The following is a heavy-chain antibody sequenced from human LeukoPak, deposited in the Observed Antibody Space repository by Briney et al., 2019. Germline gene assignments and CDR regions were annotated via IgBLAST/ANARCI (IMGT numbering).Heavy chain of an antibody. CDR1: GFTFSSYA. Sequence: GGSLRLSCAASGFTFSSYAMNWVRQAPGKGLEWVSAISGSGSTTYYADSVKGRFTISRDNAKNSLYLQMNSLRAEDTAVYYCVRENAAAYRRFDYWGQGTLVTVSS. D-gene: IGHD2-15*01. V-gene: IGHV3-23*01. J-gene: IGHJ4*02. CDR2: ISGSGSTT. CDR3: VRENAAAYRRFDY.